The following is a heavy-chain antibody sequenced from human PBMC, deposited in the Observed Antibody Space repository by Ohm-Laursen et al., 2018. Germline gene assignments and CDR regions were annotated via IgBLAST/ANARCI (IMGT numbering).Heavy chain of an antibody. CDR1: GGSISSYY. D-gene: IGHD3-16*01. V-gene: IGHV4-4*07. Sequence: SDTLSLTCTVSGGSISSYYWNWIRQPAGKGLEWIGHIYKSGSTNYNPSLKSRVTMSVDTSKNHLSLKLTSVTAADTAVYYCMRGIGAYWGQGTLVTVSS. J-gene: IGHJ4*02. CDR3: MRGIGAY. CDR2: IYKSGST.